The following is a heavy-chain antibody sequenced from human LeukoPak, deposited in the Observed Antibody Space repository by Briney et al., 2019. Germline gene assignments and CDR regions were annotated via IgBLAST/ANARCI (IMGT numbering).Heavy chain of an antibody. CDR1: GGTFSSYA. CDR2: IIPIFGTA. Sequence: ASVKVSCKASGGTFSSYAISWVRQAPGQGLEWMGGIIPIFGTANYAQKFQGRVTITAGESTSTAYMELSSLRSEDTAVYYCARDRIEIGYYFDYWGQGTLVTVSS. J-gene: IGHJ4*02. CDR3: ARDRIEIGYYFDY. V-gene: IGHV1-69*13. D-gene: IGHD5-24*01.